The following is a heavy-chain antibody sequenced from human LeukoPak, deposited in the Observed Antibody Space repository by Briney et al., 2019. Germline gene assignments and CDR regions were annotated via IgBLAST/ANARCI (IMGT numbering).Heavy chain of an antibody. D-gene: IGHD2-21*02. V-gene: IGHV3-23*01. CDR1: GFTFSSYA. CDR2: ISGSDST. Sequence: GGSLRLSCAASGFTFSSYAMSWVRQAPGKGLEWVSTISGSDSTYYADSVKGRFTISRDNSKNSLYLQMNSLRAEDTALYYCAKDRWTLRAFDIWGQGTMVTVSS. J-gene: IGHJ3*02. CDR3: AKDRWTLRAFDI.